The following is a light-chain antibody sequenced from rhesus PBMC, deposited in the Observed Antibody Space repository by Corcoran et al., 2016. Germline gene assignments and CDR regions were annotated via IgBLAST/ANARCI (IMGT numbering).Light chain of an antibody. CDR3: QQHNSFPFT. Sequence: DIQMTQSPSSLSASVGDTVTITCQASQGISKYLAWYQQKPGKAPKLLIYDSSTLQRGVPSRFSGSGSGTEFTLTISSLRPEDFATYYCQQHNSFPFTFGPGAKLDI. CDR2: DSS. J-gene: IGKJ3*01. CDR1: QGISKY. V-gene: IGKV1-25*01.